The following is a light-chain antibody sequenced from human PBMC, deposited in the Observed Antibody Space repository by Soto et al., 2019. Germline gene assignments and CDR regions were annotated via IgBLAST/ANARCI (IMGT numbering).Light chain of an antibody. CDR2: GVT. CDR1: GSDVGGNNH. Sequence: SLITHPASLSGSPGQSITISCAGTGSDVGGNNHVSWYQQHPGKAPKLIIYGVTNRPSGVSYRFSGSKSGNTASLTISGLQTEDEADYYCNSFTGSRGYVFGTGTKVTVL. CDR3: NSFTGSRGYV. V-gene: IGLV2-14*01. J-gene: IGLJ1*01.